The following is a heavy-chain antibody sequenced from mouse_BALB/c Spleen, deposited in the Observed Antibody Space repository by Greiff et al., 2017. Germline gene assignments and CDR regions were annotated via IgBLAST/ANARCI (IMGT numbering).Heavy chain of an antibody. V-gene: IGHV5-4*02. J-gene: IGHJ4*01. D-gene: IGHD1-1*02. CDR3: ARGGGTGGYAMDY. CDR1: GFTFSDYY. CDR2: ISDGGSYT. Sequence: VQLQQSGGGLVKPGGSLKLSCAASGFTFSDYYMYWVRQTPEKRLEWVATISDGGSYTYYPDSVKGRFTISRDNAKNNLYLQMSSLKSEDTAMYYCARGGGTGGYAMDYWGQGTSVTVSS.